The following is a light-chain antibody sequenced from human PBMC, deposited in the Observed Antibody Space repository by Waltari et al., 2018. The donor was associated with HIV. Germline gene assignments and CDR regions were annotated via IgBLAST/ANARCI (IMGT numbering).Light chain of an antibody. CDR2: DVS. CDR1: SSDVGAYNF. J-gene: IGLJ3*02. V-gene: IGLV2-14*03. Sequence: QSALTQPASVSGSPGQSITISCTGTSSDVGAYNFVSWYQQHPGKALKLMIYDVSSRPSGVSDRFSGSKSGNTASLTISGLQAEDEADYYCGSYTSSSTLVFGGGTKLTVL. CDR3: GSYTSSSTLV.